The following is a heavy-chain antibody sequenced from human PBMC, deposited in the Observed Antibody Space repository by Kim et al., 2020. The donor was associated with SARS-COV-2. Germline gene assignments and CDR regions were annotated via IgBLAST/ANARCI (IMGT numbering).Heavy chain of an antibody. D-gene: IGHD3-3*01. CDR3: ARELSGWFDP. CDR2: GST. J-gene: IGHJ5*02. V-gene: IGHV4-31*02. Sequence: GSTSYTPSLKSRVTISVDTSKNQFALKLSSVTAADTAVYYCARELSGWFDPWGQGTLVTVSS.